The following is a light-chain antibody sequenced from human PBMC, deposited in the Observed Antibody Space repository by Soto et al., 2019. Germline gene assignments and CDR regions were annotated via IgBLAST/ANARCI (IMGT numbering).Light chain of an antibody. Sequence: QSVLNQPPSASGTPRQRVTISCSGSSSNIGTDDVFWYLQLPGTAPKLLIYRNNQRPSGVSDRFSGSKSGTSASLAISGLRSEDEADYYCAAWDASLSGYVFGTGTKVTVL. J-gene: IGLJ1*01. V-gene: IGLV1-47*01. CDR2: RNN. CDR3: AAWDASLSGYV. CDR1: SSNIGTDD.